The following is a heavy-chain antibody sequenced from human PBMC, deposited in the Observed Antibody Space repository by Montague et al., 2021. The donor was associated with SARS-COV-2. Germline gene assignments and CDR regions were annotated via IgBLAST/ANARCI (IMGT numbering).Heavy chain of an antibody. CDR3: ARDRFDFGAGRQGTIDF. CDR2: MHFTGKT. V-gene: IGHV4-4*07. Sequence: SETLSLTCSVSGDSITNHYWSWIRHPAGTGLEWIGRMHFTGKTNFSPFFSSRLTMSADTSKNQFSLKLTSVTAADTAIYFCARDRFDFGAGRQGTIDFWGQGTLVTVSS. D-gene: IGHD3-10*01. J-gene: IGHJ4*02. CDR1: GDSITNHY.